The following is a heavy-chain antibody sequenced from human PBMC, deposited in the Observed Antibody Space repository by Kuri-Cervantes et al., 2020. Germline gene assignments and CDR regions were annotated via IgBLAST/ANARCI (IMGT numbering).Heavy chain of an antibody. Sequence: ASVKVSCKASGYTFSSYGISWVRQAPGQGLEWMGWMSAYNGNTNYAQKLQGRVTMTTDTSTSTAYMELRSLRSDDTAVYYCARDDSSGFTRYYYYGMDVWGQGTTVTVSS. J-gene: IGHJ6*02. D-gene: IGHD3-22*01. CDR1: GYTFSSYG. CDR3: ARDDSSGFTRYYYYGMDV. V-gene: IGHV1-18*01. CDR2: MSAYNGNT.